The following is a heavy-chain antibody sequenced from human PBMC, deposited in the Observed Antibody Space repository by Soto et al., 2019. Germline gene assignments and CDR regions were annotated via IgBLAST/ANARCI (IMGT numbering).Heavy chain of an antibody. D-gene: IGHD3-3*01. CDR2: ISAYNGNT. CDR1: CYTFTSYG. V-gene: IGHV1-18*01. CDR3: ARAHSQKITIFGVVSPNWFDP. J-gene: IGHJ5*02. Sequence: ASVKVSCKASCYTFTSYGISWVRQAPGQGVEWMGWISAYNGNTNYAQKLQGRVTMTTDTSTSTAYMELRSLRSDDTAVYYCARAHSQKITIFGVVSPNWFDPWGQGTLVTVSS.